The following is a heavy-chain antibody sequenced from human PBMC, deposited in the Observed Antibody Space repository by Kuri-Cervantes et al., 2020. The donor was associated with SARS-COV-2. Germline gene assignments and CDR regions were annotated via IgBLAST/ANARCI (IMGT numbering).Heavy chain of an antibody. CDR2: ITNNSIGT. J-gene: IGHJ4*02. Sequence: GESLKISCAASGFTFNDYSILWVRQAPGKGLEWVSLITNNSIGTYYADSVKGRFTISRDNSKNSLYLQMNSLRTEDTALYFCAKGGYSSSLDYWGQGTLVTVSS. CDR3: AKGGYSSSLDY. CDR1: GFTFNDYS. D-gene: IGHD6-13*01. V-gene: IGHV3-43*01.